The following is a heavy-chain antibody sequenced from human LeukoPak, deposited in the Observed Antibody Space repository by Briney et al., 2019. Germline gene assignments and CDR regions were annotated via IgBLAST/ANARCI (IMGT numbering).Heavy chain of an antibody. CDR2: IYSGGST. CDR3: ARDLRYCSSTSCYNWFDP. V-gene: IGHV3-66*02. Sequence: GGSLRLSCAASGFTVSSNYMSWVRQALGKGLEWVSVIYSGGSTYYADSVKGRFTISRDNSKNTLYLQMNSLRAEDTAVYYCARDLRYCSSTSCYNWFDPWGQGTLVTVSS. CDR1: GFTVSSNY. D-gene: IGHD2-2*01. J-gene: IGHJ5*02.